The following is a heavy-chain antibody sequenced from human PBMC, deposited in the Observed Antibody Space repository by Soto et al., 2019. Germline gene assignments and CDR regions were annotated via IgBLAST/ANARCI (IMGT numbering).Heavy chain of an antibody. Sequence: WGSLRLSCADAEFIVSSYPRSWVRQAPGKGLEWVSAISGSGGSTYYADSVKGRFTTSRDNSKNTLYLQMNSLRAEDTAVYYCAKDPGGITTFGVAKYYFDYWGQGTLVTVSS. D-gene: IGHD3-3*01. J-gene: IGHJ4*02. V-gene: IGHV3-23*01. CDR2: ISGSGGST. CDR3: AKDPGGITTFGVAKYYFDY. CDR1: EFIVSSYP.